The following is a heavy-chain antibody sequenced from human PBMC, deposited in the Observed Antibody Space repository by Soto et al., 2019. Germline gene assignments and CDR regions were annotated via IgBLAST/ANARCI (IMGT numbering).Heavy chain of an antibody. CDR3: AKAYFVWSSEQPYYFDY. J-gene: IGHJ4*02. CDR1: GFTFSNYA. V-gene: IGHV3-23*01. CDR2: ISGSGGRS. Sequence: EVPLLDSGGGLVQPGGSLRLSCAASGFTFSNYAMTWVRQGPGKGLEWVSGISGSGGRSYYADSVKGRFTISRDNSKSTLYLQMNSLRAEDTAAYYCAKAYFVWSSEQPYYFDYWGQGTLVTVSS. D-gene: IGHD3-16*01.